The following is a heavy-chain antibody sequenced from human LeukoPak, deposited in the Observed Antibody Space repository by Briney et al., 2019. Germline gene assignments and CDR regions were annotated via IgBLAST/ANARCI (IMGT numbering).Heavy chain of an antibody. J-gene: IGHJ6*03. CDR2: LRPVFGPI. V-gene: IGHV1-69*05. CDR3: ATNPMTGYHLGDHFYFYMAV. Sequence: SVKVSCKASGVTFSSYAISWVRQAPGQGLEWIGGLRPVFGPINSAQKFQDRVTLTKDDSTTTAYMELRSLGSEDTAVYYCATNPMTGYHLGDHFYFYMAVWGKGTTVTVS. CDR1: GVTFSSYA. D-gene: IGHD1-20*01.